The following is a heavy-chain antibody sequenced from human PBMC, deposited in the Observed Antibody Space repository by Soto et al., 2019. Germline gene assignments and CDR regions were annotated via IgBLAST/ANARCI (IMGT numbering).Heavy chain of an antibody. Sequence: VAVISYDGSNKYYADSVKGRFTISRDNPKNTLYLQMNSLRAEATAVYYCAKPQDYSSGWYDYWGQGSLVTVPS. CDR3: AKPQDYSSGWYDY. D-gene: IGHD6-19*01. J-gene: IGHJ4*02. V-gene: IGHV3-30*18. CDR2: ISYDGSNK.